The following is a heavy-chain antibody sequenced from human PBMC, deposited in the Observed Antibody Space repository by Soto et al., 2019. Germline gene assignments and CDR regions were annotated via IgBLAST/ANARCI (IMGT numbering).Heavy chain of an antibody. Sequence: SETLSLTCAVYGGSFIGYYWSWIRQPPGKGLEWIGEINHSGSTNYNPSLKSRVTISVDTSKNQFSLKLSSVTAADTAVYYCARVGTGTTSLWGQGTLVTVSS. CDR3: ARVGTGTTSL. CDR1: GGSFIGYY. D-gene: IGHD1-7*01. V-gene: IGHV4-34*01. J-gene: IGHJ4*02. CDR2: INHSGST.